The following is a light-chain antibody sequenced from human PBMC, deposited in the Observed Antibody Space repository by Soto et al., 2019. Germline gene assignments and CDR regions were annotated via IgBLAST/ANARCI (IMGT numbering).Light chain of an antibody. CDR3: TSYTSSIAYV. CDR2: DVT. Sequence: QSALTQPASGYGSPGQSITISCTGTSSDVGGYNFVSWYQHHPGKAPKLIIYDVTNRPPGISNRFSGSKSGNTASLTISGLQAEDEADYYCTSYTSSIAYVFGTGTKVTV. J-gene: IGLJ1*01. V-gene: IGLV2-14*03. CDR1: SSDVGGYNF.